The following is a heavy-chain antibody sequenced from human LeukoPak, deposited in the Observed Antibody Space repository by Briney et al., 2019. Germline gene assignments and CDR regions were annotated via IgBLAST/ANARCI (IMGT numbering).Heavy chain of an antibody. V-gene: IGHV3-33*01. Sequence: PGGSLRLSCAASGFTFSSYGMHWVRQAPGKGLEWVAVIWYDGSNEYYADSVKGRFTISRDNSKNTLYLQMNSLRAEDTAVYSCARDPYSSGRGYYGMDVWGKGTTVTVSS. CDR1: GFTFSSYG. J-gene: IGHJ6*04. D-gene: IGHD6-25*01. CDR2: IWYDGSNE. CDR3: ARDPYSSGRGYYGMDV.